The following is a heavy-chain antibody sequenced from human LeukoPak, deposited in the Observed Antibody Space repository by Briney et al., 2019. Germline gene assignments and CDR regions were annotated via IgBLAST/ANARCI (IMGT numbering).Heavy chain of an antibody. CDR3: ARRIQLWLQVGYYMDV. Sequence: ASVKVSCKASGYTFTGYYMHWVRQAPGQGLERMGWINPNSGGTNYAQKFQGRVTMTRDTSISTAYMELSRLRSDDTAVYYCARRIQLWLQVGYYMDVWGKGTTVTVSS. D-gene: IGHD5-18*01. V-gene: IGHV1-2*02. CDR2: INPNSGGT. CDR1: GYTFTGYY. J-gene: IGHJ6*03.